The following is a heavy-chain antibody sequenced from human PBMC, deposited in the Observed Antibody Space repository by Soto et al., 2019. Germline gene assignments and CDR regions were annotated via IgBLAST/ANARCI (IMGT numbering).Heavy chain of an antibody. CDR2: ISWNSGSI. Sequence: PGGSLRLSCAASGFTFDDYAMHWVRQVPGKGLEWVSGISWNSGSIGYADSVKGRFAISRDNAKNSLHLQMNSLRAEDTAFYYCVKDESINWYSGHFRHWGQGTLVTVSS. V-gene: IGHV3-9*01. J-gene: IGHJ1*01. D-gene: IGHD6-13*01. CDR3: VKDESINWYSGHFRH. CDR1: GFTFDDYA.